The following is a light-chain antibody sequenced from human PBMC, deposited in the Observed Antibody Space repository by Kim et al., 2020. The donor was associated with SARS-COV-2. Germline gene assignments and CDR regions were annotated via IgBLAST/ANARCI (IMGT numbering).Light chain of an antibody. CDR1: QGININF. Sequence: SSPGDRATRPGRASQGININFIAWYRQRPGQSPSLLSYAASARAAGIPDRFSGSGYRTDFSLTISRLEPEDFAVYYCQQYGSSPQTFGKGTKLEI. CDR3: QQYGSSPQT. V-gene: IGKV3-20*01. CDR2: AAS. J-gene: IGKJ2*01.